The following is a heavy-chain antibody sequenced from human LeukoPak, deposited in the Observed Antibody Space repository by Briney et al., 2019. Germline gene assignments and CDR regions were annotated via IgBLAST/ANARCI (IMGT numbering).Heavy chain of an antibody. V-gene: IGHV1-2*02. J-gene: IGHJ4*02. CDR1: GYTFTGYY. CDR2: INPNSGGT. Sequence: ASVKVSCKASGYTFTGYYMHWVRQAPGQGLEWMGWINPNSGGTNYAQKFQGRVTMTRGTSISTAYMELSRLRSDDTAVYYCARPGYSSSWYFYLGYWGQGTLVTVSS. CDR3: ARPGYSSSWYFYLGY. D-gene: IGHD6-13*01.